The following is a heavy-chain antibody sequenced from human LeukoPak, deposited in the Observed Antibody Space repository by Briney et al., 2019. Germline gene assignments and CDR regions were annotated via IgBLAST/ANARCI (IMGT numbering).Heavy chain of an antibody. V-gene: IGHV3-11*01. CDR2: ISSSGSTI. D-gene: IGHD3-22*01. CDR1: GFTFSDYY. CDR3: ARDRRTYYYDSKGFDI. J-gene: IGHJ3*02. Sequence: GGSLRLSCAASGFTFSDYYMSWIRQAPGKGLEWVSYISSSGSTIYYADSVKGRFTISRDNAKNSLYLQMNSLRAEDTAVYYCARDRRTYYYDSKGFDIWGQGTMVTVSP.